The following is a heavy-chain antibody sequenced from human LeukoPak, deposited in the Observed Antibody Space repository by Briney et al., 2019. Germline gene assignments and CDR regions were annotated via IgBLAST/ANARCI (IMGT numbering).Heavy chain of an antibody. V-gene: IGHV3-30*08. Sequence: GRSLRLSCAASAFTFTDYAMHWVRQAPGKGLEWVAVISYDGTNKYYADSVKGRFTISRDDSKNTLYLQMSSLRADDTAVYYCARVTSRVVEMATIGLDYWGQGTLVTVSS. CDR3: ARVTSRVVEMATIGLDY. CDR2: ISYDGTNK. J-gene: IGHJ4*02. D-gene: IGHD5-24*01. CDR1: AFTFTDYA.